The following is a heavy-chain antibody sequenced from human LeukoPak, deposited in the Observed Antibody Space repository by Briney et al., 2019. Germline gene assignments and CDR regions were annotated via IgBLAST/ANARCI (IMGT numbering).Heavy chain of an antibody. CDR1: GFTFSSYG. J-gene: IGHJ4*02. V-gene: IGHV3-30*02. CDR3: AREGCGDTSCYTNDY. D-gene: IGHD2-2*02. CDR2: IRYDGSNK. Sequence: PGGSLRLSCAASGFTFSSYGMHWVRQAPGKGLEWVAFIRYDGSNKYYADSVKGRFTISRDNSKNTLYLQMNSLETEDTAVYYCAREGCGDTSCYTNDYWGQETRVTVSS.